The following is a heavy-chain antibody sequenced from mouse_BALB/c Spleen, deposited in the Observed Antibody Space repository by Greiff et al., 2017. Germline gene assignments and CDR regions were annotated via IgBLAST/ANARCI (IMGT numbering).Heavy chain of an antibody. CDR2: INPSSGYT. J-gene: IGHJ3*01. D-gene: IGHD2-4*01. CDR1: GYTFTSYT. V-gene: IGHV1-4*02. CDR3: ARGSMITTWFAY. Sequence: VQLQQSAAELARPGASVKMSCKASGYTFTSYTMHWVKQRPGQGLEWIGYINPSSGYTEYNQKFKDKTTLTADKSSSTAYMQLSSLTSEDSAVYYCARGSMITTWFAYWGQGTLVTVSA.